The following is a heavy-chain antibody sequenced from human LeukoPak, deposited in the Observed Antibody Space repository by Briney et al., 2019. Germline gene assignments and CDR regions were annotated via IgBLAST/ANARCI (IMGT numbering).Heavy chain of an antibody. V-gene: IGHV3-23*01. D-gene: IGHD1-26*01. CDR1: GFTFSSYA. Sequence: SGGSLRLSCAASGFTFSSYAMSWVRQAPGKGLEWVSAISGSGGSTYYADSVKGRFTISRDNSKNTLYLQMNSLRAEDTAVYYCAKDGVGAAQGWYFDYWGQGTLVTVSS. CDR2: ISGSGGST. J-gene: IGHJ4*02. CDR3: AKDGVGAAQGWYFDY.